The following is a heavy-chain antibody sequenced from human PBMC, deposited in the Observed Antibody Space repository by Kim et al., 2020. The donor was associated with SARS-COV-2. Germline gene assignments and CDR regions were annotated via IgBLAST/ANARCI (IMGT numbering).Heavy chain of an antibody. CDR2: INPSGGST. J-gene: IGHJ6*02. CDR3: ARGGSTGGTSFSAWDYYYSMDV. Sequence: ASVKVSCRASGYTFSSYYMHWVRQAPGQGLEWMGIINPSGGSTTYAQKFQGRVTMTRDTSTSTVYMELSSLRSEDTAVYYCARGGSTGGTSFSAWDYYYSMDVWGQGTTVTVSS. V-gene: IGHV1-46*01. CDR1: GYTFSSYY. D-gene: IGHD1-7*01.